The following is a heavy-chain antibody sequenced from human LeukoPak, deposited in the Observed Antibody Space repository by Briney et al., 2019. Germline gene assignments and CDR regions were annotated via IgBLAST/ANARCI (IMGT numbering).Heavy chain of an antibody. Sequence: GGSLRLSCAASGFTFSSYSMNWVRQAPGKGLEWVSSISSSSSYIYYADSVKGRFTISRDNAKNSLYLQMNSLRAEDTAVYYCARDLYSFGGITIFGVVPYWRQGTLVTVSS. V-gene: IGHV3-21*01. J-gene: IGHJ4*02. CDR1: GFTFSSYS. CDR2: ISSSSSYI. D-gene: IGHD3-3*01. CDR3: ARDLYSFGGITIFGVVPY.